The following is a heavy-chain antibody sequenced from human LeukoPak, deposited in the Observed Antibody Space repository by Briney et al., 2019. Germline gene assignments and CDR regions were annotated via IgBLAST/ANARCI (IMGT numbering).Heavy chain of an antibody. CDR1: GGSFSGYY. CDR2: INHSGST. J-gene: IGHJ6*02. Sequence: SETLSLTCAVYGGSFSGYYWSWIRQPPGKGLEWIGEINHSGSTNYNPSLKSRVTISVDTSKNQFSLKLSSVTAADTAVYYCARGRIAAPSGRNYYYYGMDVWGQGTTVTVSS. V-gene: IGHV4-34*01. D-gene: IGHD6-6*01. CDR3: ARGRIAAPSGRNYYYYGMDV.